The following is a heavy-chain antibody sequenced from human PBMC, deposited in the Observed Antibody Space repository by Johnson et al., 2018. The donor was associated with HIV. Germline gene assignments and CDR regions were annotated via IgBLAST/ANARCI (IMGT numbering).Heavy chain of an antibody. CDR2: ISTSGSTI. CDR1: GFIFSDYY. V-gene: IGHV3-11*01. Sequence: QVQLVESGGGLVQPGGSLRLSCAASGFIFSDYYMSWIRQAPGRGLDWVSYISTSGSTINYADSVKGRFTISRDNAKNSLYLQMNSLRAEDTAVYYCARALGLEVCAFDIWGQGTMVTVSS. J-gene: IGHJ3*02. D-gene: IGHD2-8*01. CDR3: ARALGLEVCAFDI.